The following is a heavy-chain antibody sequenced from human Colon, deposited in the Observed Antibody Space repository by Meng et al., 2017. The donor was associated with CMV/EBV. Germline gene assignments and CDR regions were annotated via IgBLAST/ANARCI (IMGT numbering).Heavy chain of an antibody. CDR3: VTGTTGYFDL. CDR2: IYAVGTP. V-gene: IGHV3-53*01. Sequence: GESLKISCSASGFPIVSHYMAWVRQAPGKGLEWVSLIYAVGTPYYADSVKGRFTISRDNDKNIIDLQMSSLTADDTAIYYCVTGTTGYFDLWGQGTPVTVSS. J-gene: IGHJ4*02. CDR1: GFPIVSHY. D-gene: IGHD1-7*01.